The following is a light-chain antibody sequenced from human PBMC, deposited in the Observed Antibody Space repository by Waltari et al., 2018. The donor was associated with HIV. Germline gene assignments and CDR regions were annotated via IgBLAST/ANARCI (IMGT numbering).Light chain of an antibody. CDR3: QAWGNNTVV. J-gene: IGLJ2*01. Sequence: SYDLTQAPSLSVSPGQAAKILRSGFNLSTNYVSWYQQKPGQSTLLLIFQDRKRPSGIPERFSGSSSGNTATLTISGTQSVDEADYFCQAWGNNTVVFGGGTKLTVL. V-gene: IGLV3-1*01. CDR2: QDR. CDR1: NLSTNY.